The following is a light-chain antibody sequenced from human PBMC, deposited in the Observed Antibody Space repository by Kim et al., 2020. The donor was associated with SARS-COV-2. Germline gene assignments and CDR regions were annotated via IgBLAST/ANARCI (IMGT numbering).Light chain of an antibody. Sequence: GQSITISCTGTSSDVDGYNYVSWYQQHPGKAPKLMIYDVSTRPSAVSNRFSGSKSGNTASLTISGLQAEDEADYYCSSYTSSSTLTFGTGTKVTVL. J-gene: IGLJ1*01. CDR3: SSYTSSSTLT. CDR2: DVS. CDR1: SSDVDGYNY. V-gene: IGLV2-14*03.